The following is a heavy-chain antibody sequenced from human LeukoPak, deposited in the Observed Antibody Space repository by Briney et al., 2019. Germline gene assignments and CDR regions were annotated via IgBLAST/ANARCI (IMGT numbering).Heavy chain of an antibody. V-gene: IGHV1-2*02. CDR3: AREPYYYYGSGSYYNEGNWFDP. J-gene: IGHJ5*02. Sequence: ASVKVSCKASGYTFTGYYMHWMRQAPGQGLEWMGWINPNSGGTNYAQKFQGRVTMTRDTSISTAYMELSRLRSDDTAVYYCAREPYYYYGSGSYYNEGNWFDPWGQGTLVTVSS. D-gene: IGHD3-10*01. CDR1: GYTFTGYY. CDR2: INPNSGGT.